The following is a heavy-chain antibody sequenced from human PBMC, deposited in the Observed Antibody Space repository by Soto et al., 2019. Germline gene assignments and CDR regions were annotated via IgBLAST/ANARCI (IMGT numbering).Heavy chain of an antibody. J-gene: IGHJ6*03. CDR3: ARESLGFSSSWYGDFYYYMDV. Sequence: QVQLVQSGAEVKKPGASVKVSCKASGYTFTSYGISWVRQAPGQGLEWMGWISAYNGNTNYAQKLQGRVTMTTDTSTSTAYMELRSLRSDDTAVYYCARESLGFSSSWYGDFYYYMDVWGKGTTVTVSS. CDR1: GYTFTSYG. CDR2: ISAYNGNT. V-gene: IGHV1-18*01. D-gene: IGHD6-13*01.